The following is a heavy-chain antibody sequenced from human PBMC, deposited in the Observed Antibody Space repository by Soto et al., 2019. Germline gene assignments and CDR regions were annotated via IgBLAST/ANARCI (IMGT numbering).Heavy chain of an antibody. D-gene: IGHD1-26*01. CDR3: ARIVFSGANWFDP. V-gene: IGHV4-39*01. J-gene: IGHJ5*02. Sequence: QLQLQESGPGLVKPSETLSLICSVSGGSISSSRDYWGWIRQPPGKGLEWIGSVYYSGKTYYNASLKSRVTTSVDTSKNQFSLQLSSVTAADTAVYFCARIVFSGANWFDPWGQGTLVTASS. CDR2: VYYSGKT. CDR1: GGSISSSRDY.